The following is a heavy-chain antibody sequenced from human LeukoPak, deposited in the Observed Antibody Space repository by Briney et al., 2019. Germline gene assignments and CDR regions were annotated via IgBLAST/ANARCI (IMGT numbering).Heavy chain of an antibody. V-gene: IGHV1-18*01. CDR2: ISAYNGNT. Sequence: VASVKVSCKASAYTFTSYGISWVRQAPGQGLEWMGWISAYNGNTKYAQKLQGRVTMTTDTSTSTAYMELRSLRSDDTAVYYCARIPLVVTAISTLDYWGQGTLVTVSS. D-gene: IGHD2-21*02. CDR3: ARIPLVVTAISTLDY. CDR1: AYTFTSYG. J-gene: IGHJ4*02.